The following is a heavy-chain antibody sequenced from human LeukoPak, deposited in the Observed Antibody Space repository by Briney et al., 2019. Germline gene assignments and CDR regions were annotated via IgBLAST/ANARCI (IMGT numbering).Heavy chain of an antibody. CDR1: GFTFSSYG. CDR2: VRYDGSNK. J-gene: IGHJ4*02. CDR3: AKLYSSSSLDY. Sequence: GGSLRLSCAASGFTFSSYGMHWFRQAPGKGLEWVAFVRYDGSNKYYADSVKGRFTISRDNSKNTLYLQMNSLRAEDTAVYYCAKLYSSSSLDYWGQGTLVTVSS. V-gene: IGHV3-30*02. D-gene: IGHD6-13*01.